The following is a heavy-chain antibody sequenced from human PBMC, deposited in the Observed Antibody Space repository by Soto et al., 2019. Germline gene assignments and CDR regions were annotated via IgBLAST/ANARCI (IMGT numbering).Heavy chain of an antibody. CDR2: IYPADSDT. Sequence: GESLKISCKGSGYSFTSYWIGWVRQMPGKGLEWMGIIYPADSDTRYSPSFQGQVTISADKSISTAYLQWSSLKASDTAIYYCARVLITTRDTFDVWGQGTMVTVSS. V-gene: IGHV5-51*01. D-gene: IGHD3-22*01. J-gene: IGHJ3*01. CDR1: GYSFTSYW. CDR3: ARVLITTRDTFDV.